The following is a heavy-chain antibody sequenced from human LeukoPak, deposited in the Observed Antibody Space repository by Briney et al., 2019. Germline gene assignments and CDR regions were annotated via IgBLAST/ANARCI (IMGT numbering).Heavy chain of an antibody. Sequence: PGGSLRLSCAASGFTFSSYWMSWVRQAPGKGLEWVANIKQDGSEKYYVDSVKGRFTISRDNAKNSLYLQMNSLRAEDTAVYYCARDRIVVVPAAGDYWGQGTLVTVSS. CDR1: GFTFSSYW. J-gene: IGHJ4*02. CDR2: IKQDGSEK. CDR3: ARDRIVVVPAAGDY. D-gene: IGHD2-2*01. V-gene: IGHV3-7*01.